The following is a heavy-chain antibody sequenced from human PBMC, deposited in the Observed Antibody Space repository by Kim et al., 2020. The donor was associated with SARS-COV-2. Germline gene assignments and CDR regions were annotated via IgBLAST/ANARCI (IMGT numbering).Heavy chain of an antibody. D-gene: IGHD3-10*01. CDR1: GFTFSSYA. J-gene: IGHJ4*01. V-gene: IGHV3-30-3*01. Sequence: GGSLRLSCAASGFTFSSYAMHWVRQAPGKGLEWVAVISYDGSNKYYADSVKGRFTISRDNSKNTLYLQMNSLRAEDTAVYYCARGKGPYGSGSFGFDYWG. CDR2: ISYDGSNK. CDR3: ARGKGPYGSGSFGFDY.